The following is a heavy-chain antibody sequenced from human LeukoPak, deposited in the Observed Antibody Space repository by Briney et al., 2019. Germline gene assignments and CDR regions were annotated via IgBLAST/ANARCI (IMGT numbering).Heavy chain of an antibody. CDR2: INTNTGNP. Sequence: ASVKVSCKASGYTFNSFTINWVRQAPGQGLEWMGWINTNTGNPTYAQGFTGRFVFSLDTSVSTTYLQISSLQADDTAMYYCVRTLYDSSGYFNYWGQGTLVTVSS. CDR1: GYTFNSFT. V-gene: IGHV7-4-1*02. CDR3: VRTLYDSSGYFNY. D-gene: IGHD3-22*01. J-gene: IGHJ4*02.